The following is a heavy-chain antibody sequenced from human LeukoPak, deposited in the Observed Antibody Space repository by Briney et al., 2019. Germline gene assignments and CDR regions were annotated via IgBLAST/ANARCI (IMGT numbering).Heavy chain of an antibody. V-gene: IGHV3-66*01. CDR2: IYSGGST. J-gene: IGHJ4*02. CDR1: GFTVSSNY. D-gene: IGHD1-26*01. Sequence: GGSLRLSCAASGFTVSSNYMSWVRQAPGKGLEWVSVIYSGGSTYYADSVKGRFTISRDNSKNTLYLQMNSLRAEDTAVYYCAREYSGSYNGYWGQGTLVTVSS. CDR3: AREYSGSYNGY.